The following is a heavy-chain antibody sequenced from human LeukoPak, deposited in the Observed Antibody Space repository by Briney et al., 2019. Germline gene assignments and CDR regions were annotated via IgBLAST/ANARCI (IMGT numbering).Heavy chain of an antibody. V-gene: IGHV3-48*03. CDR1: GFTFSSYE. CDR3: ARDPPDY. J-gene: IGHJ4*02. CDR2: ILNSGTTT. Sequence: GGSLRLSCAASGFTFSSYEMNWVRQAPGKGLEWVSYILNSGTTTYYADSVKGRFTISRDNAKKSLYLQMNSLRAEDTGVYYCARDPPDYWGQGVLVTVSS.